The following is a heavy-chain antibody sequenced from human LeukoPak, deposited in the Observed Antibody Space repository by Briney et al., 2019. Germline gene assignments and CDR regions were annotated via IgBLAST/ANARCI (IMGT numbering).Heavy chain of an antibody. CDR1: GGSISSYY. J-gene: IGHJ3*02. Sequence: SETLSLTXTVSGGSISSYYWSWIRQPPGQGLEWIGYISYSGSTNYNPSLKSRVTISVDTSKNQFSLKLSSVTAADTAVYYCARLSPYGSGSYDAFDIWGQGTMVTVSS. CDR2: ISYSGST. CDR3: ARLSPYGSGSYDAFDI. D-gene: IGHD3-10*01. V-gene: IGHV4-59*01.